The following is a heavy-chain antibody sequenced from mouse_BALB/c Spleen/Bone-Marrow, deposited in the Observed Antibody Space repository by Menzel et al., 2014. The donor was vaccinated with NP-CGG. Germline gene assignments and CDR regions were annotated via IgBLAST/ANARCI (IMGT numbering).Heavy chain of an antibody. V-gene: IGHV14-3*02. J-gene: IGHJ1*01. CDR3: ASYYYGRYFDV. D-gene: IGHD1-1*01. CDR2: TDPANGNT. Sequence: EVQLVESGAELVKPGASVKLSCTASGFNIXDTYMHWVKQRPEQGLEWIGRTDPANGNTKYDPKFQGKATITADTSSNTAYLQLSSLTSEDTAVYYCASYYYGRYFDVWGAGTTVTVSS. CDR1: GFNIXDTY.